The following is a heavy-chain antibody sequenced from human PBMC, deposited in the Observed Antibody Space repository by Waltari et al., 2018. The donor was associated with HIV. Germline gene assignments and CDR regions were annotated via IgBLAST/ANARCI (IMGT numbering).Heavy chain of an antibody. V-gene: IGHV4-38-2*02. J-gene: IGHJ3*02. CDR1: ASSISSNYY. CDR3: ARDQDYYDSSGYTCYAFDI. CDR2: IYRTGTT. Sequence: QVQLQESGPRLVKASETLSLTCTVSASSISSNYYWGWIRQPPGKGLRWIGSIYRTGTTYYNPSLKIRVTISADLSKNQFSLKLTSVSAADTAVYYCARDQDYYDSSGYTCYAFDIWGQGTSVTVSS. D-gene: IGHD3-22*01.